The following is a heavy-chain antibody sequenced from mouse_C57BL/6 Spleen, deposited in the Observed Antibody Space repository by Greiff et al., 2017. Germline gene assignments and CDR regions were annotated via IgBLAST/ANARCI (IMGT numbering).Heavy chain of an antibody. CDR1: GYTFTSYG. D-gene: IGHD1-1*02. V-gene: IGHV1-81*01. J-gene: IGHJ4*01. CDR3: ARGYGLYYNAMDY. Sequence: VQLQESGAELARPGASVKLSCKASGYTFTSYGISWVKQRTGQGLEWIGEIYPRSGNTYYNEKFKGKATLTADKSSSTAYMELRSLTSEDSAVYFCARGYGLYYNAMDYWGQGTSVTVSS. CDR2: IYPRSGNT.